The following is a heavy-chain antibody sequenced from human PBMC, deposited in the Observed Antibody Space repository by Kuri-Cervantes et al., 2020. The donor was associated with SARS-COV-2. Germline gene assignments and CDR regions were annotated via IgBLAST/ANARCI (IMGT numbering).Heavy chain of an antibody. Sequence: LSLTCAASGFTFSSYAMYWVRQAPGKGLEWVAVIWFDGSNEYYADSVKGRFTISRDNSKDTVYLQMNSLRAEDTAVYYCARGRATVTVIGAFDIWGQGTMVTVSS. J-gene: IGHJ3*02. CDR3: ARGRATVTVIGAFDI. CDR1: GFTFSSYA. D-gene: IGHD4-17*01. V-gene: IGHV3-33*07. CDR2: IWFDGSNE.